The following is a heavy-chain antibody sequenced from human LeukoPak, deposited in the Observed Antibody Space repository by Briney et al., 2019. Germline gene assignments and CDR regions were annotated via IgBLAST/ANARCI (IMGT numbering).Heavy chain of an antibody. D-gene: IGHD6-6*01. J-gene: IGHJ4*02. V-gene: IGHV4-59*01. CDR2: ISYSGST. Sequence: PSETLSLTCTVSGGSISDYHWSWIRQPPGKGLEWIGHISYSGSTNYNPSLKSRVTISGDTSKNQFSLKLSSETAADTAVYYCARGEAQFDYWGQGTLVTVSS. CDR1: GGSISDYH. CDR3: ARGEAQFDY.